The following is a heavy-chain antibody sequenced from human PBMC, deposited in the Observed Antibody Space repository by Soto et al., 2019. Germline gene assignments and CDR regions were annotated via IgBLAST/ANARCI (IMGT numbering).Heavy chain of an antibody. CDR2: INAGNGNT. J-gene: IGHJ3*02. CDR1: GDTFTSYA. CDR3: ARSFGVVIIGFDI. V-gene: IGHV1-3*01. D-gene: IGHD3-3*01. Sequence: ASVKVSCKASGDTFTSYAMHWVRQAPGQRLEWMGWINAGNGNTKYSQEFQGRVTITRDTSASTAYMELSSLRSEDTAVYYCARSFGVVIIGFDIWGQGTMVTVSS.